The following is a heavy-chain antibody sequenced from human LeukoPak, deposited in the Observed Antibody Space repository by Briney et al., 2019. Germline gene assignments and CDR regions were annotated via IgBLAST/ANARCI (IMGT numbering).Heavy chain of an antibody. CDR3: ARSPAAIPGWFDP. D-gene: IGHD2-2*02. J-gene: IGHJ5*02. Sequence: SVKVSCKASGGTFSSYAISWVRQAPGQGLEWMGRIIPILGIANYAQKFQGRVTITTDESTSTAYMELSSLRSEDTAVYYCARSPAAIPGWFDPWGQGTLVTVSS. CDR1: GGTFSSYA. V-gene: IGHV1-69*04. CDR2: IIPILGIA.